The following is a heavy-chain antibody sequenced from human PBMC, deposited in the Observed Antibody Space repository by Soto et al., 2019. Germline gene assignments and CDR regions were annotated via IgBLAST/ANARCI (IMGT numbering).Heavy chain of an antibody. J-gene: IGHJ5*02. CDR1: GDSLINGGYY. Sequence: SETLSLTCTVSGDSLINGGYYWSWIRHLPGKGLEWLGYVYHTGVTYYNPSLKSRLTMSIETSKNQFSLKLSSVTAADTAVYYCARDLTSNLNCFDPWGQGTLVTVPQ. CDR2: VYHTGVT. V-gene: IGHV4-31*03. D-gene: IGHD3-10*01. CDR3: ARDLTSNLNCFDP.